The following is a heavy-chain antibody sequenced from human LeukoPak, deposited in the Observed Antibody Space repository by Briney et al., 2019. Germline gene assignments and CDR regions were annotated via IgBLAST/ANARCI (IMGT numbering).Heavy chain of an antibody. J-gene: IGHJ3*02. CDR1: GFTFSSHW. CDR3: ARGHYDCNM. D-gene: IGHD3-22*01. Sequence: GGSQRLSCAASGFTFSSHWMTWVRQGPGKELEWVANIDQDGSEINYVDSVKGRFTISRDNAKNSLYLQMNSLRAEDTAVYYCARGHYDCNMWGQGTIITVSS. V-gene: IGHV3-7*04. CDR2: IDQDGSEI.